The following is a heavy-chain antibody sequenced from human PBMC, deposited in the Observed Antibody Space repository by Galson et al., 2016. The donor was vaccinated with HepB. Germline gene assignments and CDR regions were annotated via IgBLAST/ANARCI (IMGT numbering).Heavy chain of an antibody. J-gene: IGHJ3*02. CDR1: DDSITTYY. V-gene: IGHV4-59*01. CDR2: INYKGNT. D-gene: IGHD3-9*01. Sequence: SETLSLTCDVSDDSITTYYWTWIRQPPGKGMEWIGYINYKGNTNYHASLKSRVTISKHTSKKQFSLNLRSVTAADTAVYYCAIANYDILTGSYAFEIWGQGTVVAVSS. CDR3: AIANYDILTGSYAFEI.